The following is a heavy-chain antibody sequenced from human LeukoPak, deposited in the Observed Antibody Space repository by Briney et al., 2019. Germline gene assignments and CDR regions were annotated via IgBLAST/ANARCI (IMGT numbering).Heavy chain of an antibody. Sequence: PSETLSLTCAVYGGSFSGYYWSRIRQPPGKGLEWIGEINHSGSTNYNPSLKSRVTISVDTSKNQFSLKLSSVTAADTAVYYCARGFHGSGSYYNVIRYNWFDPWGQGTLVTVSS. J-gene: IGHJ5*02. V-gene: IGHV4-34*01. CDR3: ARGFHGSGSYYNVIRYNWFDP. D-gene: IGHD3-10*01. CDR1: GGSFSGYY. CDR2: INHSGST.